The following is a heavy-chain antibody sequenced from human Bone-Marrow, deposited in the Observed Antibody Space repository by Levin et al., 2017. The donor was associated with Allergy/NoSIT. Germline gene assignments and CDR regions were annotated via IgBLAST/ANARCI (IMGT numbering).Heavy chain of an antibody. V-gene: IGHV2-5*02. CDR3: AHRPGGYSSMWIDTFDI. CDR1: GFSLSTSGVG. J-gene: IGHJ3*02. Sequence: PSQTLSLTCTFSGFSLSTSGVGVGWIRQPPGKALEWLALIYWDDDKRYSPSLKSRLTITKDTSKNQVVLRMTDMDPVDTATYYCAHRPGGYSSMWIDTFDIWGQGTMVTVSS. CDR2: IYWDDDK. D-gene: IGHD6-13*01.